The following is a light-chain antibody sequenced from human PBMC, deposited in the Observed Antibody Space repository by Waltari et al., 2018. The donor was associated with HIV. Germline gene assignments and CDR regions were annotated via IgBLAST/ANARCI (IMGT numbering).Light chain of an antibody. Sequence: QSALTQPASVSGSPGQSITISCTGTSSDVGGYNYVSWYQQHPGKAPKLMIYDVRNRPSGVSNLFSGSKSGNTASLTISGLQAEDEADYYCSSYTSSITLVFCGGTKLTVL. CDR3: SSYTSSITLV. J-gene: IGLJ3*02. V-gene: IGLV2-14*03. CDR2: DVR. CDR1: SSDVGGYNY.